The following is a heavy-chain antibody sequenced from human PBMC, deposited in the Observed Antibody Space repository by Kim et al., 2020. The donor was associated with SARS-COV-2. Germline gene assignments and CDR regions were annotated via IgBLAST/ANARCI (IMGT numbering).Heavy chain of an antibody. J-gene: IGHJ4*02. D-gene: IGHD6-13*01. CDR3: ARGRRLQQQLGHFDY. V-gene: IGHV3-11*06. Sequence: DSVKGRFTISRDNAKNSLYLQMNSLRAEDTAVYYCARGRRLQQQLGHFDYWGQGTLVTVSS.